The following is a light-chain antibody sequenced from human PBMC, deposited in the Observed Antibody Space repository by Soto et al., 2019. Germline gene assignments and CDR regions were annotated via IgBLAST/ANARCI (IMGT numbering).Light chain of an antibody. V-gene: IGKV2-28*01. Sequence: DIVMTQSPLSLPVTPGEPASISCRSSQSLLHSNGYNYFDWYLQKPGQSPQLLIYLGSNRASGVPDRFSGSGSGTDFTLKISRVEAEDVGVYYCMQGLQTPYTFGQGTKLESK. J-gene: IGKJ2*01. CDR3: MQGLQTPYT. CDR1: QSLLHSNGYNY. CDR2: LGS.